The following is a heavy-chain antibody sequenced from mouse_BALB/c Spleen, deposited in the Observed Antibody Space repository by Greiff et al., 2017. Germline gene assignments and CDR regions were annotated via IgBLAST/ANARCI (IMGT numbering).Heavy chain of an antibody. CDR2: IDPENGNT. D-gene: IGHD2-4*01. CDR3: AREGGLTY. Sequence: EVQLQQSGAELVRPGASVKLSCTASGFNIKDYYMHWVKQRPEQGLEWIGWIDPENGNTIYDPKFQGKASITADTSSNTAYLQLSSLTSEDTAVYYCAREGGLTYWGQGTTLTVSA. J-gene: IGHJ2*01. V-gene: IGHV14-1*02. CDR1: GFNIKDYY.